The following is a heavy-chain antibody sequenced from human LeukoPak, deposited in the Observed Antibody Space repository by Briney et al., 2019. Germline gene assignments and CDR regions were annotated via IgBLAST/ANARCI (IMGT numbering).Heavy chain of an antibody. V-gene: IGHV1-69*13. CDR1: GYTFTSYY. CDR2: IIPIFGTA. J-gene: IGHJ4*02. D-gene: IGHD2-15*01. CDR3: ARDQKGYCSGGSCPND. Sequence: ASVKASCKASGYTFTSYYMHWVRQAPGQGLEWMGGIIPIFGTANYAQKFQGRVTITADESTSTAYMELSSLRSEDTAVYYCARDQKGYCSGGSCPNDWGQGTLVTVSS.